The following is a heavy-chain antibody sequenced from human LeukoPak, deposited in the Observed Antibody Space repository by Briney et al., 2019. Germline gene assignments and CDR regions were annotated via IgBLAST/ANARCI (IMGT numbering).Heavy chain of an antibody. D-gene: IGHD3-10*01. CDR3: ARDPGNYFDY. V-gene: IGHV4-59*01. J-gene: IGHJ4*02. CDR2: IYSSGST. Sequence: PSETLSLTCTVSGGSISRFYWSWIRQPPRKGLEYIGYIYSSGSTNYNPSLKSRVTISLDTSKNQFSLKLNSVTATDTAVYFCARDPGNYFDYWGQGTLVTVSS. CDR1: GGSISRFY.